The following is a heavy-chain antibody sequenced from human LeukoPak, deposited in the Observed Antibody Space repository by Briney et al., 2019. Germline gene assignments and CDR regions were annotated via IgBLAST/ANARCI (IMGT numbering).Heavy chain of an antibody. V-gene: IGHV4-59*04. CDR2: VFSRGDT. CDR3: ARHPARSNWFDP. CDR1: GGSISSYY. Sequence: PSETLSLTCTVSGGSISSYYWDWIRHSPGKGLEWIGDVFSRGDTYFNPSFRSRATMSIDTSVNQFSLTLTSVTAADTAIYYCARHPARSNWFDPWGQGILVTVSS. J-gene: IGHJ5*02.